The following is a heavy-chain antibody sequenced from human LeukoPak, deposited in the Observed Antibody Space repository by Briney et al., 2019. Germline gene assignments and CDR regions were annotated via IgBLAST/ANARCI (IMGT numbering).Heavy chain of an antibody. Sequence: SETLSLTCAVSGYSISSGYYWGWIRQPAGKGLEWIGSIYHSGSTYYNPSLKSRVTISVDTSKNQFSLKLSSVTAADMAVYYCARVVAVAGTPYFDYWGQGTLVTVSS. D-gene: IGHD6-19*01. J-gene: IGHJ4*02. CDR2: IYHSGST. CDR3: ARVVAVAGTPYFDY. CDR1: GYSISSGYY. V-gene: IGHV4-38-2*01.